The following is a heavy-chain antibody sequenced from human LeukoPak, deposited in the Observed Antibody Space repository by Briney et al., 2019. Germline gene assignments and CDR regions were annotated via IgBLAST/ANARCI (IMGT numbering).Heavy chain of an antibody. J-gene: IGHJ3*02. CDR1: GGTFSSYA. V-gene: IGHV1-69*01. D-gene: IGHD3-16*02. CDR3: ARDHADDYVWGSYRYPDDAFDI. CDR2: IIPILGTA. Sequence: SVKVSCKASGGTFSSYAISWVRQAPGQGLEWMGGIIPILGTANYAQKFQGRVTITADESTSTAYMELSSLRSEDTAVYYCARDHADDYVWGSYRYPDDAFDIWGQGTMVTVSS.